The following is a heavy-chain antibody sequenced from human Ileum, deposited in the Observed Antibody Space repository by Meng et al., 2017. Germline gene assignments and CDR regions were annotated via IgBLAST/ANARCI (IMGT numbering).Heavy chain of an antibody. CDR3: ARDRGRLLYAFDI. D-gene: IGHD2-15*01. V-gene: IGHV1-69*05. CDR1: GGTFSSYA. CDR2: IIPIFGTA. J-gene: IGHJ3*02. Sequence: SVKVSCKASGGTFSSYAISWVRQAPGQGLEWMGGIIPIFGTANYAQKFQGRVTITTDESTSTAYMELSSLRSEDTAVYYCARDRGRLLYAFDIWGQGNAGHRLL.